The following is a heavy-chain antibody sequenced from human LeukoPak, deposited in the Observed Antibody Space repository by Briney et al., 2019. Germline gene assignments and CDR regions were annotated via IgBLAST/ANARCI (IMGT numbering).Heavy chain of an antibody. D-gene: IGHD4-17*01. CDR1: GFTFSSYW. J-gene: IGHJ4*02. CDR2: IWYDGSNK. Sequence: GGSLRLSCAASGFTFSSYWMSWVRQAPGKGLEWVAVIWYDGSNKYYADSVKGRFTISRDNSKNTLYLQMNSLRAEDTAVYYCARDGGYGEILRYYFDYWGQGTLVTVSS. CDR3: ARDGGYGEILRYYFDY. V-gene: IGHV3-33*08.